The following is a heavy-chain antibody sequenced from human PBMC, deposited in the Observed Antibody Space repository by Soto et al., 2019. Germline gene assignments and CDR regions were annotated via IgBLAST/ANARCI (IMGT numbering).Heavy chain of an antibody. V-gene: IGHV4-31*03. J-gene: IGHJ5*02. D-gene: IGHD4-17*01. Sequence: QVQLQESGPGLVKPSQTLSLTCTVSGGSISSGGYYWSWIRQHPGKGLEWIVYIYYSGSTYYNPSLKSRVTISVDMSKNQFSLKLSSVTAADTAVYYCARTMTTVTSLWFDPWGQGTLVTVSS. CDR1: GGSISSGGYY. CDR2: IYYSGST. CDR3: ARTMTTVTSLWFDP.